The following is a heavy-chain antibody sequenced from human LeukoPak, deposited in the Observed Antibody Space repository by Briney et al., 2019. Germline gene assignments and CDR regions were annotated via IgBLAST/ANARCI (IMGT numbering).Heavy chain of an antibody. CDR3: AARSDSSNWYRLDP. D-gene: IGHD6-13*01. V-gene: IGHV4-59*01. CDR1: GGSISGYY. J-gene: IGHJ5*02. Sequence: SETLSLTCTVSGGSISGYYWSWIRQPPGKGLEWIGYIYYSGSTNYNPSLKSRVTISVDTSKNQFSLKLSSVTAADTAVYYCAARSDSSNWYRLDPWGQGTLVTVSS. CDR2: IYYSGST.